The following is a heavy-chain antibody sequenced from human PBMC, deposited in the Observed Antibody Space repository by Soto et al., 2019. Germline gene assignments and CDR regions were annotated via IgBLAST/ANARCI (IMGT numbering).Heavy chain of an antibody. CDR2: IAHDGSNA. Sequence: QVQLVESGGGVVQPGGSLRLSCAASGFTFRNHAMHWVRQAPGKGLECLAVIAHDGSNAFYTDSVKGRFTVSRDNSKNTLYLYMNSLRSEETGVYYCARGDLEDILVVVGARPGEYGTDIWGQGTTVIVSS. J-gene: IGHJ6*02. D-gene: IGHD2-15*01. CDR3: ARGDLEDILVVVGARPGEYGTDI. CDR1: GFTFRNHA. V-gene: IGHV3-30-3*01.